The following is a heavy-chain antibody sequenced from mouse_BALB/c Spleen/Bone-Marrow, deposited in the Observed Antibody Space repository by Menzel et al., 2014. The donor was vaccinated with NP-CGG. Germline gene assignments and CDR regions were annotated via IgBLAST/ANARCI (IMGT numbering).Heavy chain of an antibody. CDR3: TRRGRGYAMDY. J-gene: IGHJ4*01. CDR2: IRLKSNNYAT. Sequence: EVKLMESGGGLVQPGGSMKLSCVASGFTFSNYWMNWVRQSPEKGLEWVAEIRLKSNNYATHYAESVKGRFTISRDDSKCSVYLQMNNLRAEDTGIYYCTRRGRGYAMDYWGQGTSVTVSS. V-gene: IGHV6-6*02. CDR1: GFTFSNYW.